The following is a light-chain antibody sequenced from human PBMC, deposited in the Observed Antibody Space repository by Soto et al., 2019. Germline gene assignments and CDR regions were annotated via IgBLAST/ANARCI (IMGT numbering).Light chain of an antibody. CDR3: LLSYSGARRV. Sequence: QAVVTQEPSLTVSPGGTVTLTCGSSTGAVTSGHYPYWFQQKPGQAPRTLIYDTSNKHSWTPARFSGSLLGGKAALTLSSAPPEDEAEHYCLLSYSGARRVFGTGTKLTVL. V-gene: IGLV7-46*01. J-gene: IGLJ1*01. CDR2: DTS. CDR1: TGAVTSGHY.